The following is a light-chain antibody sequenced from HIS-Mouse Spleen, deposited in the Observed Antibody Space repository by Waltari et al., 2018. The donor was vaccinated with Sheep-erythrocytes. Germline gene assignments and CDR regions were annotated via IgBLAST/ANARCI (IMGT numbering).Light chain of an antibody. V-gene: IGLV2-23*01. CDR3: CSYAGSSTLV. J-gene: IGLJ2*01. CDR2: EAS. CDR1: SSDVGSYNL. Sequence: QSALTQPASVSGSPGQSITISCTGTSSDVGSYNLVSWYQQHPGKAPKLMIYEASKRPPGVSNRFSGSKSGNTASLTIPGLQAEDEADYYCCSYAGSSTLVFGGGTKLTVL.